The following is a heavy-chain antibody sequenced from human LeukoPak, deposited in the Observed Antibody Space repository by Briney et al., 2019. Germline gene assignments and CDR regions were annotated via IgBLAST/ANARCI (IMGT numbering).Heavy chain of an antibody. CDR1: GGTFSSYA. CDR3: ARGVIAAASTRYYYYYYGMDV. CDR2: IIPIFGTA. D-gene: IGHD6-13*01. V-gene: IGHV1-69*01. Sequence: SVKVSCKASGGTFSSYAISWVRQAPGQGLEWMGGIIPIFGTANYAQKFQGRVTITADESTSTAYMELSSLRSEDTAVYYCARGVIAAASTRYYYYYYGMDVWGKGTTVTVSS. J-gene: IGHJ6*04.